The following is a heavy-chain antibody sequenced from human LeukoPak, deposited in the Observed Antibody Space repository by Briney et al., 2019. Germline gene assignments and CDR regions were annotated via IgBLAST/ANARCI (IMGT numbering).Heavy chain of an antibody. CDR1: GFTFSSYS. CDR2: ISSSSSYI. V-gene: IGHV3-21*04. J-gene: IGHJ4*02. CDR3: AKDLYTSRYACCFDY. D-gene: IGHD6-13*01. Sequence: GGSLRLSCAASGFTFSSYSMNWVRQAPGKGLEWVSSISSSSSYIYYADSVKGRFTISRDNSKNMLYLRMNSLRAEDAAVYYCAKDLYTSRYACCFDYWGQGTLVTVSS.